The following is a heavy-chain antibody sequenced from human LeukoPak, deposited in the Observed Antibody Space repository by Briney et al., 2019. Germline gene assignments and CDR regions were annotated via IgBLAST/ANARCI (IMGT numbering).Heavy chain of an antibody. CDR2: IDWDDDK. V-gene: IGHV2-70*11. Sequence: SGPTLVNPTQTLTLTCTFSGFSLSTSGMCVSWIRQPPGKALEWLACIDWDDDKYYSTSLKTRLTISKDTSKNQVVLTMTNMDPVDTATYYCARALDYYDSSGYYLFDYWGQGTLVTVSS. CDR1: GFSLSTSGMC. D-gene: IGHD3-22*01. CDR3: ARALDYYDSSGYYLFDY. J-gene: IGHJ4*02.